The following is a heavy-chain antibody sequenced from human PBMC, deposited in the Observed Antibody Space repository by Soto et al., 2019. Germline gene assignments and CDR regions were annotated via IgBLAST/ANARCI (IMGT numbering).Heavy chain of an antibody. V-gene: IGHV3-23*01. CDR3: AKPAREWLVYFDY. D-gene: IGHD6-19*01. Sequence: DVQLLESGGGLVQPGGSLRLSCAASGFTFSHYGIAWVRQAPGKGLEWVSGISGSGGTTYYADSVKGRFTISRDNSKDTLHLEMNSLRGDETAVYYCAKPAREWLVYFDYCGQGAMVTVSS. CDR2: ISGSGGTT. CDR1: GFTFSHYG. J-gene: IGHJ4*02.